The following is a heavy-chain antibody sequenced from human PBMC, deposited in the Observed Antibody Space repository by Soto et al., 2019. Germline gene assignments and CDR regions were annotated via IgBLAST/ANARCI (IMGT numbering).Heavy chain of an antibody. V-gene: IGHV4-34*01. D-gene: IGHD6-13*01. CDR1: GGSFSGYY. CDR2: INHSGST. CDR3: ARAGIAAAGYFDY. Sequence: LSLTCAVYGGSFSGYYWSWIRQPPGKGLEWIGEINHSGSTNYNPSLKSRVTISVDTSKNQFSLKLSSVTAADTAVYYCARAGIAAAGYFDYWGQGTLVTV. J-gene: IGHJ4*02.